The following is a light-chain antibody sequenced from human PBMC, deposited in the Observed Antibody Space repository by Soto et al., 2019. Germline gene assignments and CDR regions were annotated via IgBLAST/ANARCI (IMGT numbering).Light chain of an antibody. CDR2: GVF. CDR3: QHYDGSPWT. CDR1: QTVNSEY. J-gene: IGKJ2*01. V-gene: IGKV3-20*01. Sequence: ETALTQSPGTVSLSPGERATLSCTTSQTVNSEYLAWYQQKPGQAPRLLIYGVFNRSTGIPDRFSGSGSGTYFTLTLSGLEPEDSAVYYCQHYDGSPWTFGQGTNLVI.